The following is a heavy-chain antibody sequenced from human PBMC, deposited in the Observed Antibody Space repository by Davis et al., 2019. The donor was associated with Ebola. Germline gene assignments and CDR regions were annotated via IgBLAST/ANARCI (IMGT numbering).Heavy chain of an antibody. D-gene: IGHD2-15*01. V-gene: IGHV1-46*03. CDR2: INPSGGST. CDR1: GYTFTSYG. Sequence: ASVKVSCKASGYTFTSYGISWVRQAPGQGLEWMGIINPSGGSTSYAQKFQGRVTMTRDTSTSTVYMELSSLRSEDTAVYYCAREEIVVVVVAANPPGGYYYYGMDVWGQGTTVTVSS. CDR3: AREEIVVVVVAANPPGGYYYYGMDV. J-gene: IGHJ6*02.